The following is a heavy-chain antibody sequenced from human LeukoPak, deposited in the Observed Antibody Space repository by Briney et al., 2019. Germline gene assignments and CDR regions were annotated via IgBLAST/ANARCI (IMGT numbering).Heavy chain of an antibody. CDR3: VASGSYHIPSFDY. CDR2: IRYDGSNK. CDR1: GITFSNYG. J-gene: IGHJ4*02. Sequence: QTGGSLTLSCVVSGITFSNYGMHWVRQAPGRGLEWVAVIRYDGSNKYYADSVKGRFTISRDNSKSTLYLQMSSLRGEDTAVYYCVASGSYHIPSFDYWGQGTLVTVTS. V-gene: IGHV3-30*02. D-gene: IGHD1-26*01.